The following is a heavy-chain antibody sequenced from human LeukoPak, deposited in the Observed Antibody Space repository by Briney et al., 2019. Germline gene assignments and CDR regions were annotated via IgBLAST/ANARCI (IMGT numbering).Heavy chain of an antibody. D-gene: IGHD6-13*01. V-gene: IGHV3-30*03. CDR1: GFTFSSYG. Sequence: GGSLRLSCAASGFTFSSYGMHWVRQAPGKGLEWVAVISYDGSNKYYADSVKGRFTISRDNSKNTLYLQMNSLRAEDTAVYYCASSLPRYSSSWYLFNYWGQGTLVTVSS. J-gene: IGHJ4*02. CDR2: ISYDGSNK. CDR3: ASSLPRYSSSWYLFNY.